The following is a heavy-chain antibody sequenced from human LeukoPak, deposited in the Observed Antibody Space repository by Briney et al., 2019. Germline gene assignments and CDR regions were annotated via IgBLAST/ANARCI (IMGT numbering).Heavy chain of an antibody. D-gene: IGHD3-10*01. CDR2: ISGSGGST. Sequence: PGGSLRLSCAASGFTFGNYVMSWVRQAPGKGLEWVSAISGSGGSTYFADSVKGRFTVSRDNSKNTLYLQMNSLRAEGTAVYYCAKEGFGMAINPFDYWGQGTLVTVSS. J-gene: IGHJ4*02. CDR1: GFTFGNYV. V-gene: IGHV3-23*01. CDR3: AKEGFGMAINPFDY.